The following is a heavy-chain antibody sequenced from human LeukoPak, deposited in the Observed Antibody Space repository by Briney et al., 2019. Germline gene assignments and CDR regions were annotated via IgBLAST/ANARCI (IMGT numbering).Heavy chain of an antibody. CDR2: ISGSGGST. D-gene: IGHD2-2*03. CDR1: GFTFSSYA. Sequence: PGGSLRLSCAASGFTFSSYAMSWVRQAPGKGLEWVSAISGSGGSTYYADSVKGRFTISRDNSKNTLYLQMNSLRAEDTAVYYCAEEGLRGYCSSTSCWRWFDPWGQGTLVTVSS. J-gene: IGHJ5*02. V-gene: IGHV3-23*01. CDR3: AEEGLRGYCSSTSCWRWFDP.